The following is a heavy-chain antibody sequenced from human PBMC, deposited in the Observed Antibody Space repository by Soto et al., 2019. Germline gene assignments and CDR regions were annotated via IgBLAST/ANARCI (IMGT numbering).Heavy chain of an antibody. CDR1: GGSISSGDYY. J-gene: IGHJ6*02. D-gene: IGHD6-19*01. CDR2: ISSSGRT. CDR3: ARDRPVESQGSYYGLDV. V-gene: IGHV4-31*03. Sequence: QVRLQESGPGLVKPSQTLSLTCTVSGGSISSGDYYWTWIRQHPGKGLEWIGYISSSGRTYYNPSLKSRVSMSLDTSENQFSLRLSSVTAADTAVFYCARDRPVESQGSYYGLDVWGQVTTVTVSS.